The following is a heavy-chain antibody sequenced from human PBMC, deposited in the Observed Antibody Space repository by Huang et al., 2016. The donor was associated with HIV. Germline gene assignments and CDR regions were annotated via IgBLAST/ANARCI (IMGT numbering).Heavy chain of an antibody. CDR3: ARGQLGSYGDYDVLY. Sequence: QVQLVQSGAEVKTPGSSVKVSCTASGGTFSKYAISWVRQACGKGLECMGGISPMFGKPNYARKFHGRVTITADESTSTTYVEVSSLRSEDTALYYCARGQLGSYGDYDVLYWGQGTLVTVSS. V-gene: IGHV1-69*13. CDR1: GGTFSKYA. D-gene: IGHD4-17*01. CDR2: ISPMFGKP. J-gene: IGHJ4*02.